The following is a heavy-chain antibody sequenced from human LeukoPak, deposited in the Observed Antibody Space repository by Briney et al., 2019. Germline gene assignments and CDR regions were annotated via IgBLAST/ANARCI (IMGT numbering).Heavy chain of an antibody. D-gene: IGHD6-19*01. CDR1: GGSISSYY. J-gene: IGHJ3*02. CDR2: IYYSGST. Sequence: PSETLSLTCTVSGGSISSYYWSWIRQPPGKGLEWIGYIYYSGSTNYNPSLKSRVTISVDTSKNQFSLKLSSVTAADTAVYYCARERVSGWSRAGAFDIWGQGTMVTVSS. V-gene: IGHV4-59*01. CDR3: ARERVSGWSRAGAFDI.